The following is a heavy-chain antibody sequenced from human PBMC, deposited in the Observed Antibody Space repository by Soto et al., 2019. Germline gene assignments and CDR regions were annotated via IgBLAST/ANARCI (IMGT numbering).Heavy chain of an antibody. CDR1: GGSISSYY. D-gene: IGHD3-10*01. CDR3: ARDRVTLVRGVIPHYYYYGMDV. V-gene: IGHV4-59*01. Sequence: SETLCLTCSVSGGSISSYYWSWIRQPPGKGLEWIGYIYYSGSTNYNPSLKSRVTISVDTSKNQFSLKLSSVTAADTAVYYCARDRVTLVRGVIPHYYYYGMDVWGQGTTVTVSS. CDR2: IYYSGST. J-gene: IGHJ6*02.